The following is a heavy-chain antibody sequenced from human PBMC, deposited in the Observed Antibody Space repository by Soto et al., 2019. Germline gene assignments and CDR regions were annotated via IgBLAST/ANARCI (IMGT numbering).Heavy chain of an antibody. CDR1: GFTFSDYY. Sequence: AGSLRLSCAASGFTFSDYYMSWIRQAPGKGLEWVSYISSSSSYTNYADSVKGRFTISRDNAKNSLYLQMNSLRAEDTAVYYCARYDLYDILTGYYDYWGQGTLVTVSS. D-gene: IGHD3-9*01. V-gene: IGHV3-11*06. J-gene: IGHJ4*02. CDR3: ARYDLYDILTGYYDY. CDR2: ISSSSSYT.